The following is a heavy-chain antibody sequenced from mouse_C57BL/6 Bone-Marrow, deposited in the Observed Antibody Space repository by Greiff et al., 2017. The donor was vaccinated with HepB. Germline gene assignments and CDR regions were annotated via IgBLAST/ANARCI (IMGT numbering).Heavy chain of an antibody. Sequence: EVKLVEPGGGLVQPGGSLSLSCAASGFTFTDYYMSWVRQPPGKALEWLGFIRNKANGYTTEYNASVKGRFTISRDNSQSILYLQMNALRAEDSATYYCARYAFYDGYPDWGQGTVVTVTA. V-gene: IGHV7-3*01. J-gene: IGHJ3*01. CDR1: GFTFTDYY. D-gene: IGHD2-3*01. CDR2: IRNKANGYTT. CDR3: ARYAFYDGYPD.